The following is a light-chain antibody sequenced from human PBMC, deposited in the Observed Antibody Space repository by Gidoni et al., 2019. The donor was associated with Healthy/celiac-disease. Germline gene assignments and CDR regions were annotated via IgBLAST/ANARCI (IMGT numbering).Light chain of an antibody. CDR2: GAS. V-gene: IGKV3-15*01. Sequence: IVMTLSPATLAVSPGERSTLPCLASQSVSSNLAWYQQKPGQAPRLLIYGASTRATGIPARFSGSGSGTEVTLTISSLQSEDCAFYYCQQYKNWAPYTFGQGTKLKIK. CDR3: QQYKNWAPYT. J-gene: IGKJ2*01. CDR1: QSVSSN.